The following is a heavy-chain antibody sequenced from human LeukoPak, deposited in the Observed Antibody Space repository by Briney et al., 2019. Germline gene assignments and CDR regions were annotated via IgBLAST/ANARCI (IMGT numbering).Heavy chain of an antibody. CDR2: IKEDGSAK. CDR3: ARRGANSGHTFDY. Sequence: PGGSLRLSCAASGFTFSTYWMSWVRQAPGKGLECVATIKEDGSAKYYVDSVKGRFTISRDNTKNALYLQMNSLRADDTAVYYCARRGANSGHTFDYWGQGTLVSVSS. D-gene: IGHD5-12*01. J-gene: IGHJ4*02. V-gene: IGHV3-7*03. CDR1: GFTFSTYW.